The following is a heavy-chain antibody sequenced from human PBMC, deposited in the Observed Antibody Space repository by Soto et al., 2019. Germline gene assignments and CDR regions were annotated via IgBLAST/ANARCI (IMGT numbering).Heavy chain of an antibody. CDR1: GLSITDSEMG. CDR3: ARTHLAVAVSPWFDP. Sequence: QVTLKESGPVLVKPTETLTLRGTVSGLSITDSEMGVSCIRQPPGQPLEWLAHIDSSGEKSYRTFLKSRLAISMDTSKSQIVLTITNMYPADTATYYCARTHLAVAVSPWFDPWGQGIPVSVSS. CDR2: IDSSGEK. V-gene: IGHV2-26*01. J-gene: IGHJ5*02.